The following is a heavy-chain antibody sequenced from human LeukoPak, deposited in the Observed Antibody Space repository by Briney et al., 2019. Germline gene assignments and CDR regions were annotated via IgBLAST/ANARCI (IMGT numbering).Heavy chain of an antibody. CDR1: GYTFTSYD. J-gene: IGHJ3*02. CDR3: ARRKPAGSGYYYDDAFDI. Sequence: ASVKVSCKASGYTFTSYDINWVRQATGQGLEWMGWMNPNSGNTGYAQKFQGRVTMTRNTSISTAYMELSSLRSEDTAVYYCARRKPAGSGYYYDDAFDIWGQGTMVTVSS. V-gene: IGHV1-8*01. D-gene: IGHD3-22*01. CDR2: MNPNSGNT.